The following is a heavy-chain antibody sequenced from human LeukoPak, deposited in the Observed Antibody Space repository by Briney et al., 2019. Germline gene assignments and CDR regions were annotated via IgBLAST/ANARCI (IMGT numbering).Heavy chain of an antibody. CDR3: AKDPGVVPAHYFDY. J-gene: IGHJ4*02. CDR2: TGSTGVST. D-gene: IGHD2-2*01. Sequence: GGSLRLPCAASGFTFSSYAMNWVRQAPGKGLEGVSGTGSTGVSTFYADSVKGRFTVSRDNSKNTLSLQMNSLRAEDTAVYYCAKDPGVVPAHYFDYWGQGTLVTVSS. V-gene: IGHV3-23*01. CDR1: GFTFSSYA.